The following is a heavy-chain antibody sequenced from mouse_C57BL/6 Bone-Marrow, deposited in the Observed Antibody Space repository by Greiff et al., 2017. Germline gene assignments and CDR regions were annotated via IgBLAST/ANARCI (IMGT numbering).Heavy chain of an antibody. CDR2: ISDGGSYT. CDR3: AREWSYPFAY. V-gene: IGHV5-4*01. Sequence: EVQGVESGGGLVKPGGSLKLSCAASGFTFSSYAMSWVRQTPEKRLEWVATISDGGSYTYYPDNVKGRFTISRDNAKNNLYLQMSHLKSEDTAMYYCAREWSYPFAYWGQGTLVTVSA. CDR1: GFTFSSYA. D-gene: IGHD2-12*01. J-gene: IGHJ3*01.